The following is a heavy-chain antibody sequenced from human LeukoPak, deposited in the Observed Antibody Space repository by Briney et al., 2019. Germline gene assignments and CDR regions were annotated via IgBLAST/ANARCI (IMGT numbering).Heavy chain of an antibody. J-gene: IGHJ4*02. CDR1: GYSFTSYW. Sequence: GESLKISCKGSGYSFTSYWIGWVRQMPGKGLEWMGIIYPGDSDTRYSPSFQGQVTILADKSISTAYLQWSSLKASDTAMYYCARPAYCGGDCYLLDYWGQGTLVTVSS. CDR3: ARPAYCGGDCYLLDY. CDR2: IYPGDSDT. V-gene: IGHV5-51*01. D-gene: IGHD2-21*02.